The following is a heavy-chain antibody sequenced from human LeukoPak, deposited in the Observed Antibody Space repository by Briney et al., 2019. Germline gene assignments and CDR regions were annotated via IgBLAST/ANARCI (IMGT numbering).Heavy chain of an antibody. CDR3: ARDYGGNQFDY. CDR2: ISWNSGTI. D-gene: IGHD4-23*01. J-gene: IGHJ4*02. CDR1: GFIFNNYA. Sequence: PGGSLRLSCAGSGFIFNNYAMHWVRQPPGKGLEWVSGISWNSGTIDYADSVRGRFTISRDNSKNTLYLQMNSLRAEDTAVYYCARDYGGNQFDYWGQGTLVTVSS. V-gene: IGHV3-9*01.